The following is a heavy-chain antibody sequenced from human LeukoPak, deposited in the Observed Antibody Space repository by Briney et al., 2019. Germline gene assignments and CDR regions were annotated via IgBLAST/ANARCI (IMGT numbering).Heavy chain of an antibody. Sequence: SETLSLTCTVSGGSISSSSYYWGWIRQPPGKGLEWIGSIYYSGSTYYNPSLKSRVTISVDTSKNQFSLKLSSVTAADTAVYYCAKSPPPSLYGDYFDYWGQGTLVTVSS. D-gene: IGHD4-17*01. CDR2: IYYSGST. J-gene: IGHJ4*02. CDR3: AKSPPPSLYGDYFDY. CDR1: GGSISSSSYY. V-gene: IGHV4-39*01.